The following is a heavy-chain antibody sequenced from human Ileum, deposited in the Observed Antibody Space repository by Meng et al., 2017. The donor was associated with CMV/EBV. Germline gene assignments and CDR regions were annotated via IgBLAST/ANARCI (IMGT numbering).Heavy chain of an antibody. CDR2: INHVGRT. J-gene: IGHJ4*02. Sequence: QVVLQPWGAGLLKPSENLSRTCAVYVWSLMGHYFHWIRQSPGNGLQWIAEINHVGRTKSNPSLASRVTISQDTSKNQCSLKLNSVTVADSAVYYCARGLFRYPAYFDLWGQGTLVTVSS. CDR3: ARGLFRYPAYFDL. D-gene: IGHD3-16*02. V-gene: IGHV4-34*01. CDR1: VWSLMGHY.